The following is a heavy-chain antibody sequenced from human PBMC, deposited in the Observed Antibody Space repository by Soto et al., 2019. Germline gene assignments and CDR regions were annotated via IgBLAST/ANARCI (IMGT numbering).Heavy chain of an antibody. CDR1: GGIFSTYA. V-gene: IGHV1-69*01. CDR2: IIPLFGTP. J-gene: IGHJ4*02. D-gene: IGHD3-10*01. Sequence: QVQLVQSGAEVKKPGSSVKVSCKASGGIFSTYAISWLRQAPGQGLEWMGGIIPLFGTPNYAQRFQGRVTITADESTSTGYMALSRLRSEDTAVYYCARDRDDYGSGNYYNRIDFWGQGTLVTVSS. CDR3: ARDRDDYGSGNYYNRIDF.